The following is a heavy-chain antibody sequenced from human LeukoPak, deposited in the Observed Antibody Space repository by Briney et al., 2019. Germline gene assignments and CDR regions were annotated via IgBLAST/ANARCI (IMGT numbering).Heavy chain of an antibody. Sequence: PGRSLRLSCAASGFTFSSYGMHWVRQAPGKGLEWVAFIWYDGSNKYYADSVKGRFTISRDNSKNTLYLQLNSLRAEDTAVYYCAMIPGTQLNWFDSWGQGTLVTVSS. CDR1: GFTFSSYG. CDR2: IWYDGSNK. J-gene: IGHJ5*01. D-gene: IGHD1-1*01. CDR3: AMIPGTQLNWFDS. V-gene: IGHV3-33*08.